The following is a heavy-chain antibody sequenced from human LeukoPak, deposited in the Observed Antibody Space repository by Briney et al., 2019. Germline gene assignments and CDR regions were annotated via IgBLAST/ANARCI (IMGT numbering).Heavy chain of an antibody. CDR3: ARLRLHALFWFFDL. D-gene: IGHD3-10*01. V-gene: IGHV4-39*01. J-gene: IGHJ2*01. CDR1: GASISNNIYF. Sequence: SETLSLTCNVSGASISNNIYFWVWIRQPPGKGLEWIGTIYYRGSTYYTPSLKSRVIMSVDTSKNQFSMILSSVTAADTAVYYCARLRLHALFWFFDLWGRGTLVTVSS. CDR2: IYYRGST.